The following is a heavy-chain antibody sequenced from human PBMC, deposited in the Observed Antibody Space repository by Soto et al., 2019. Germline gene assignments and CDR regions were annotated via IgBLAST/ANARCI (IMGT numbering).Heavy chain of an antibody. CDR3: ARKLEASIRHVEWFSYKWFDP. D-gene: IGHD3-9*01. CDR2: ITFRGVT. CDR1: GYSISSGYY. V-gene: IGHV4-38-2*01. Sequence: SETLSLTCAVSGYSISSGYYWGWIRQPPGKGLEWIGEITFRGVTNYHPSLKSRLSMSVDTSKNRISLNVSSVTAADTALYFCARKLEASIRHVEWFSYKWFDPWGPGTLVTVSS. J-gene: IGHJ5*02.